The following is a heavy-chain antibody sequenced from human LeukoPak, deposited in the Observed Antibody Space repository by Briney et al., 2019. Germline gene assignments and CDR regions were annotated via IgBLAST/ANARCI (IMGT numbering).Heavy chain of an antibody. CDR2: INPSGGST. Sequence: PGASVKVSCKASGYTFTSYYLHWVRQAPGQGLEWMGIINPSGGSTSYAQKFQGRVTMTRDTSISTAYMELSRLRSDDTAVYYCARSYSSGWVARLFKEDWFDPWGQGTLVTVSS. CDR1: GYTFTSYY. CDR3: ARSYSSGWVARLFKEDWFDP. J-gene: IGHJ5*02. V-gene: IGHV1-46*01. D-gene: IGHD6-19*01.